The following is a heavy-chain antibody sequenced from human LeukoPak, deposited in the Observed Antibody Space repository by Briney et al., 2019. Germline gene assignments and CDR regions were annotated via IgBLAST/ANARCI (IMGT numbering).Heavy chain of an antibody. D-gene: IGHD3-3*01. Sequence: PGGSLRLSCAASGFTFSSFWMHWVRQAPGKGLEWVSSISSSSSYIYYADSVKGRFTISRDNAKNSLYLQMNSLRAEDTAVYYCARDSTIFGVVINYYYYYMDVWGQGTLVTVSS. CDR2: ISSSSSYI. V-gene: IGHV3-21*01. CDR1: GFTFSSFW. J-gene: IGHJ6*03. CDR3: ARDSTIFGVVINYYYYYMDV.